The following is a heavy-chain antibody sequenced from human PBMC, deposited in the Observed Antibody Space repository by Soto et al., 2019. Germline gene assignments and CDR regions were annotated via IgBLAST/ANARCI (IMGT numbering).Heavy chain of an antibody. V-gene: IGHV1-69*13. CDR3: ARDSPPDYDFWSGSLYGMDV. J-gene: IGHJ6*02. CDR1: GGTFSSYA. Sequence: ASVKVSCKASGGTFSSYAISWVRQAPGQGLEWMGGIIPIFGTANYAQKFQGRVTITADESTSTAYMELSSLRSEDTAVYYCARDSPPDYDFWSGSLYGMDVWGQGTTVTVS. CDR2: IIPIFGTA. D-gene: IGHD3-3*01.